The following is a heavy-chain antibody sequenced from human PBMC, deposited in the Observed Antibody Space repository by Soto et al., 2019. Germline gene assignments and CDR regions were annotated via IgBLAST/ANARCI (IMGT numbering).Heavy chain of an antibody. CDR3: ARVYGSGSYYRIRYYYGVDV. J-gene: IGHJ6*02. V-gene: IGHV4-39*01. D-gene: IGHD3-10*01. CDR1: GGSVSSSSYY. Sequence: PSETLSLTCTVSGGSVSSSSYYWGWIRQPPGKGLEWIGSIYYSGSTYYNPSLKSRVTISVDTSKNQFSLKLSSVTAADTAVYYCARVYGSGSYYRIRYYYGVDVWGQGTTVTVAS. CDR2: IYYSGST.